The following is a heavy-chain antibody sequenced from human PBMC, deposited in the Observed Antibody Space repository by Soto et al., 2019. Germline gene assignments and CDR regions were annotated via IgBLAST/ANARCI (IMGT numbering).Heavy chain of an antibody. CDR1: GGSISSYY. V-gene: IGHV4-59*01. Sequence: PSETLSLTCTVSGGSISSYYWSWIRQPPGKGLEWIGYIYYSGSTNYNPSLKSRVTISVDTSKNQFSLKLSSVTAADTAVYYCARGAVYYYGSGSYSNWFDPWGQGTLVTVSS. D-gene: IGHD3-10*01. CDR2: IYYSGST. CDR3: ARGAVYYYGSGSYSNWFDP. J-gene: IGHJ5*02.